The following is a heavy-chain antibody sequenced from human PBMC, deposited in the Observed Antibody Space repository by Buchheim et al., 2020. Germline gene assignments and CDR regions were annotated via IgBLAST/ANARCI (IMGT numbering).Heavy chain of an antibody. CDR3: ARGGDYGEIYYYYGMDV. CDR2: IYYSGST. V-gene: IGHV4-31*03. Sequence: QVQLQESGPGLVKPSQTLSLTCTVSGGSISSGGYYWSWLRQHPGKGLEWIGYIYYSGSTYYNPSLKSRVTISVDTSKNQFSLKLSSVTAADTAVYYCARGGDYGEIYYYYGMDVWGQGTT. J-gene: IGHJ6*02. D-gene: IGHD4-17*01. CDR1: GGSISSGGYY.